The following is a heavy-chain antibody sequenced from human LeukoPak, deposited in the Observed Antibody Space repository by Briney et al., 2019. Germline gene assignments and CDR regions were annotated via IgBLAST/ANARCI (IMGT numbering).Heavy chain of an antibody. CDR3: ARRAGAYSHPYDY. D-gene: IGHD4/OR15-4a*01. V-gene: IGHV3-23*01. CDR2: ISGSGGST. CDR1: GFTFSSYG. Sequence: GGSLRLSCAASGFTFSSYGMSWVRQAPGKGLEWVSAISGSGGSTYYADSVKGRFTISRDNPKNTLYLQMNSLRAEDTAVYYCARRAGAYSHPYDYWGQGTLVTVSS. J-gene: IGHJ4*02.